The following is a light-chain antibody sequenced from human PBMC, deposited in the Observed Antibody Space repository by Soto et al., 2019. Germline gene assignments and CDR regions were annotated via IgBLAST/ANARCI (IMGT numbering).Light chain of an antibody. Sequence: EIVMTQSPATLSVSPGERATLSCRASQSVSSNLAWYQQKPGQAPRLLIYGASTRATGIPARFSGSGSGTEFTLTISSLQSEDFAVYYCQQYNNWPPHFGQGTRLEIK. CDR1: QSVSSN. J-gene: IGKJ5*01. V-gene: IGKV3-15*01. CDR2: GAS. CDR3: QQYNNWPPH.